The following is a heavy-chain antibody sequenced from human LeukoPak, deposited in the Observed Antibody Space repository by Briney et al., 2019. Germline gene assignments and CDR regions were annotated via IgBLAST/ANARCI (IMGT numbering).Heavy chain of an antibody. CDR3: ASGPGNGDYVPYYYYYYMDV. CDR1: GGSISSGGYY. V-gene: IGHV4-31*03. J-gene: IGHJ6*03. D-gene: IGHD4-17*01. CDR2: IYYSGST. Sequence: PSETLSLTCTVSGGSISSGGYYWSWIRQHPGKGLEWIGYIYYSGSTYYNPPLKSRVTISVDTSKNQFSLKLSSVTAADTAVYYCASGPGNGDYVPYYYYYYMDVWGKGTTVTVSS.